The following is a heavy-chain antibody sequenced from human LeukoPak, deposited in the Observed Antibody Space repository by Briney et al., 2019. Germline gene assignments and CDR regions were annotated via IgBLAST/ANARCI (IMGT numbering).Heavy chain of an antibody. Sequence: GGSLRLSCAASGFTFDDYAMHWVRQAPGKGLEWVSTISDSGGNTYYADSVKGRFTISRDNSKNTLYLQMNSLRAEDTAVYYCAKQDWVGFDYWGQGTLVTVPS. J-gene: IGHJ4*02. CDR3: AKQDWVGFDY. CDR1: GFTFDDYA. D-gene: IGHD3/OR15-3a*01. CDR2: ISDSGGNT. V-gene: IGHV3-23*01.